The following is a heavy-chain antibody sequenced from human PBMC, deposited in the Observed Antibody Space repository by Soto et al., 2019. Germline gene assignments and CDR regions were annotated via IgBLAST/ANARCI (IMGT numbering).Heavy chain of an antibody. J-gene: IGHJ6*02. V-gene: IGHV3-30*03. CDR3: ATKVRVTNYLYYGMDV. Sequence: GGSVRLSCAASGFSFNTSGMHWVRQAPGKGLEWVAVIAFDGSQEFYGDSVRGRFTISRDNSKNTLFLQMKSLTPEDTAVYYCATKVRVTNYLYYGMDVWGQGTTVTVSS. D-gene: IGHD2-21*02. CDR2: IAFDGSQE. CDR1: GFSFNTSG.